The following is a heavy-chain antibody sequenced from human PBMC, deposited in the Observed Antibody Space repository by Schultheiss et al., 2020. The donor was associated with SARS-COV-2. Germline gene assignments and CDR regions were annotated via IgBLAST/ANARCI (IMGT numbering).Heavy chain of an antibody. V-gene: IGHV4-39*07. CDR1: GGSISISSYY. Sequence: SETLSLTCTVSGGSISISSYYWGWIRQPPGKGLEWIGSIYYSGSTYYNPSLKSRVTISVDTSKNQFSLKLSSVTAADTAVYYCARVKLRFTVDRWFDPWGQGTLVTVSS. CDR2: IYYSGST. D-gene: IGHD3-3*01. CDR3: ARVKLRFTVDRWFDP. J-gene: IGHJ5*02.